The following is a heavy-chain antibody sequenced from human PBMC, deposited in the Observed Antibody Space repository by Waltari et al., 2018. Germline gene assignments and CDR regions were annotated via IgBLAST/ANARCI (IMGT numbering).Heavy chain of an antibody. Sequence: QLQLQESGPGLVKPSETLSLTCTVSGGSISSRRYYWGWIRHPPGKGLEWIGSIYYSGSTYYNPSLKSRVTISVDTSKNQFSLKLSSVTAADTAVYYCARDPSNYYDSSGYSVFDYWGQGTLVTVSS. CDR1: GGSISSRRYY. D-gene: IGHD3-22*01. CDR2: IYYSGST. CDR3: ARDPSNYYDSSGYSVFDY. V-gene: IGHV4-39*07. J-gene: IGHJ4*02.